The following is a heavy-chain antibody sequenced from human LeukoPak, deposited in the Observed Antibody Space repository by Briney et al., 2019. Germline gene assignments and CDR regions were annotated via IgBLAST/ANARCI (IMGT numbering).Heavy chain of an antibody. CDR1: GFSVSKSY. J-gene: IGHJ3*02. CDR3: ARGGILWELGFDI. CDR2: IYSGGST. D-gene: IGHD1-26*01. V-gene: IGHV3-53*01. Sequence: PRGSLRLSCAASGFSVSKSYMNWVRQAPGKGLEWVSVIYSGGSTYHADSVKGRFTISRDNSKNTLYLHMNRLRAEDTAVYYCARGGILWELGFDIWGQGTMVTVSS.